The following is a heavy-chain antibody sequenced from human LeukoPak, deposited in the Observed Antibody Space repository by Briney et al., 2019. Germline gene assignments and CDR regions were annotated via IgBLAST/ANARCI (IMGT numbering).Heavy chain of an antibody. V-gene: IGHV3-30*03. CDR1: GFTFSSYG. Sequence: GSLRLSCAASGFTFSSYGMHWVRQAPGKGLEWVAVISYDGSNKYYAGSVKGRFTISRDNSKNTLYLQMNSLRSEDTAVYYCAGPGGDIVVVPALRYYYGMDVWGQGTTVTVPS. J-gene: IGHJ6*02. CDR2: ISYDGSNK. D-gene: IGHD2-2*01. CDR3: AGPGGDIVVVPALRYYYGMDV.